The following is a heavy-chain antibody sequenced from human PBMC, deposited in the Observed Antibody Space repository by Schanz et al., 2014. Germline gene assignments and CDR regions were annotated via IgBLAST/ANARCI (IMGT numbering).Heavy chain of an antibody. Sequence: EVQLVESGGGLVQPGGSLRLSCAASGFTFSGYHMIWVRQAPGKGLEWVSYISSSSSVIDYPDSVKGRFTISRDNAKNSLSLQMDRLRDEDTAVYYCARRYSGRYCFDYWGQGTLVTVSS. CDR2: ISSSSSVI. CDR1: GFTFSGYH. J-gene: IGHJ4*02. D-gene: IGHD1-26*01. CDR3: ARRYSGRYCFDY. V-gene: IGHV3-48*02.